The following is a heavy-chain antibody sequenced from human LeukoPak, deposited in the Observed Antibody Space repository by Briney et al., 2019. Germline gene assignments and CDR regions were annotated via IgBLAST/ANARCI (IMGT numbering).Heavy chain of an antibody. CDR3: AKAPYDSVDYYFDY. J-gene: IGHJ4*02. CDR1: GFTVSSNY. V-gene: IGHV3-53*01. Sequence: QSGGSLRLSCAASGFTVSSNYMSWVRQAPGKGLEWVSVIYSGGSTYYADSVKGRFTISRDNSKNTLYLQVNSLRAEDTAVYYCAKAPYDSVDYYFDYWGQGTLVTVSS. D-gene: IGHD3-22*01. CDR2: IYSGGST.